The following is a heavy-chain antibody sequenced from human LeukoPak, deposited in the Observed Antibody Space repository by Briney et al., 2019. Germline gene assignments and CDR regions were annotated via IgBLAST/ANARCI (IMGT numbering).Heavy chain of an antibody. CDR1: GYSISSGFY. D-gene: IGHD3-10*01. Sequence: SETLSLTCTVSGYSISSGFYWGWIRQPPGNGLEWIGSIYHSGSTHYNPSLKSRVTISVDTSKNQFSLKLNSVTAADTAVYYCARSYADYGSGATFDYWGQGTLVTVSS. CDR3: ARSYADYGSGATFDY. V-gene: IGHV4-38-2*02. J-gene: IGHJ4*02. CDR2: IYHSGST.